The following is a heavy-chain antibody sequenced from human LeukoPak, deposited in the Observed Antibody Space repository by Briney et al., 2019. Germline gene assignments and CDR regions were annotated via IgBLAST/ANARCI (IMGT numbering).Heavy chain of an antibody. CDR1: GGSISSYY. D-gene: IGHD3-3*01. V-gene: IGHV4-4*09. CDR3: ARTPYDFWSGYYTNYYYYMDV. Sequence: SETLSLTCTVSGGSISSYYWSWIRQPPGKGLEWIGYIYTSGSTNYNPSLKSRVTISVDTSKNQFSLKLSSVTAADTAVYYCARTPYDFWSGYYTNYYYYMDVWGKGTTVTVSS. CDR2: IYTSGST. J-gene: IGHJ6*03.